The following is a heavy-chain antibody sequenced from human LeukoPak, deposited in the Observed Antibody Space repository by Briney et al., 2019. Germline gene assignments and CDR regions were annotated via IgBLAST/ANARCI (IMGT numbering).Heavy chain of an antibody. J-gene: IGHJ4*02. V-gene: IGHV3-74*01. Sequence: GGSLRLSCAGSGLTFRSYWMHWVRQAPGKGLVWVSRINSDGSSTNYADSVKGRFTLARDNAKNTLYLQMNSLRAEDTAVYYCASSMGPLTEYWGQGTLVTVSS. CDR2: INSDGSST. CDR1: GLTFRSYW. D-gene: IGHD3-16*01. CDR3: ASSMGPLTEY.